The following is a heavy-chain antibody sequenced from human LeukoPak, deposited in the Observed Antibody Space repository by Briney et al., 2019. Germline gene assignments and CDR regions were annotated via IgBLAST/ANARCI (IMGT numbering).Heavy chain of an antibody. J-gene: IGHJ6*03. D-gene: IGHD3-22*01. CDR3: ARAYYYDSSGPLPAYYMDV. V-gene: IGHV4-61*01. CDR2: IYYSGST. Sequence: SETLSLTCAVSGGSISSNSYYWSWIRQPPGKGLEWIGYIYYSGSTNYNPSLKSRVTISVDTSKNQFSLKLSSVTAADAAVYYCARAYYYDSSGPLPAYYMDVWGKGTTVTISS. CDR1: GGSISSNSYY.